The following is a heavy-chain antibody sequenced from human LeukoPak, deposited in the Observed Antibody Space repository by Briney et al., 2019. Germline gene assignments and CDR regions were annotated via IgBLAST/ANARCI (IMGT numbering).Heavy chain of an antibody. CDR2: ISSSSSYI. D-gene: IGHD3-16*01. V-gene: IGHV3-21*01. Sequence: GGSLRLSCAASGFAFSSYSMNWVRLAPGKGLEWVSSISSSSSYIYYADSVKGRFTISRDNAKNSLYLQMNSLRAEDTAVYYCARSGFMITFGEHWGQGTLVTVSS. J-gene: IGHJ4*02. CDR3: ARSGFMITFGEH. CDR1: GFAFSSYS.